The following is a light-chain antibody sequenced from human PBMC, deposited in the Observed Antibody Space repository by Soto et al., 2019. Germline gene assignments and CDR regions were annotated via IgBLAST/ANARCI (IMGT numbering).Light chain of an antibody. V-gene: IGKV4-1*01. CDR1: QSVLYSSNDKNY. J-gene: IGKJ1*01. CDR3: QQYYNTPRT. CDR2: WAA. Sequence: DIVMTQSPDSLAVSPGERATINCKSSQSVLYSSNDKNYLAWYQQKPGQPTKVLIYWAATRESGVPDRFSGSGSGADFTLTISSLQAEDVAVYYCQQYYNTPRTFGQGTKVEI.